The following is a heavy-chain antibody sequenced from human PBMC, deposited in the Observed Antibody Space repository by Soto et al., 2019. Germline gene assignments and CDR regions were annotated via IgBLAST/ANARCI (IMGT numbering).Heavy chain of an antibody. V-gene: IGHV3-72*01. CDR1: GFSFSDHF. Sequence: EMQLVESGGGLVQPGGSLRLSCAASGFSFSDHFMDWVRQAPGKGLEWVGRIRNEAKSYTTEYAASVKGRFIISRDASKSSLSLQMNILKHVDTAVYYCATDRVLVQVPWIGYDMDVWGQRTTVTVSS. J-gene: IGHJ6*02. CDR2: IRNEAKSYTT. CDR3: ATDRVLVQVPWIGYDMDV. D-gene: IGHD3-16*02.